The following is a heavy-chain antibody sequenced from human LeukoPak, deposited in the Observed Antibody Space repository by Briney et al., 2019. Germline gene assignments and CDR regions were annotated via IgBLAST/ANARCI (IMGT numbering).Heavy chain of an antibody. D-gene: IGHD6-13*01. CDR3: ARDIMAVAGSWQYYYYYGMDV. CDR1: GFTFSSYA. V-gene: IGHV3-23*01. Sequence: GGSLRLSCAASGFTFSSYAMSWVRQAPGKGLEWVSAISGSGGSTYYADSVKGRFTISRDNSKNTLYLQMNSLRAEDTAVYYCARDIMAVAGSWQYYYYYGMDVWGQGTTVTVSS. CDR2: ISGSGGST. J-gene: IGHJ6*02.